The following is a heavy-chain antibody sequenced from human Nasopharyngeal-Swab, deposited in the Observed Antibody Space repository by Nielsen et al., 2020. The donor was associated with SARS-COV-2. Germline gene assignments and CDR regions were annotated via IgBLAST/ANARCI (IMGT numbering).Heavy chain of an antibody. CDR2: IYYSGST. J-gene: IGHJ5*02. Sequence: SETLSLTCTVSGGSISSGSYYWSWIRQPAGKGLEWIGSIYYSGSTYYNPSLKSRVTISVDTSKNQFSLKLSSVTAADTAVYYCARRYSSDWSRHGWFDPWGQGTLVTVSS. D-gene: IGHD6-19*01. CDR1: GGSISSGSYY. CDR3: ARRYSSDWSRHGWFDP. V-gene: IGHV4-39*01.